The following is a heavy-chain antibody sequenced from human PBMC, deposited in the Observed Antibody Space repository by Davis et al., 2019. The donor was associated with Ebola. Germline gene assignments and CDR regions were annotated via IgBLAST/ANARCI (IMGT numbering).Heavy chain of an antibody. CDR3: ARDFLRKSGYYTLYYYYYMDV. CDR2: IIPIFGTA. J-gene: IGHJ6*03. Sequence: SVKVSCKASGYTFTGYYMHWVRQAPGQGLEWMGGIIPIFGTANYAQKFQGRVTITADESTSTAYMELSSLRSEDTAVYYCARDFLRKSGYYTLYYYYYMDVWGKGTTVTVSS. V-gene: IGHV1-69*13. D-gene: IGHD3-3*01. CDR1: GYTFTGYY.